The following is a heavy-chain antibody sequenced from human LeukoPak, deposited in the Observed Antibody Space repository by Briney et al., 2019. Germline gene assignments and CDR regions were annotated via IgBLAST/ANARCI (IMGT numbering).Heavy chain of an antibody. D-gene: IGHD2-8*01. J-gene: IGHJ4*02. CDR2: IWYDGSNK. CDR1: GFTFSSYG. V-gene: IGHV3-33*01. Sequence: GGSLRLSCAASGFTFSSYGMHWVRQAPGKGLEWVAVIWYDGSNKYYADSVKGRFTISRDNAKNSLYLQMNSLRAEDTAVYYCARGGDRTNGVCYSGDYWGQGTLVTVSS. CDR3: ARGGDRTNGVCYSGDY.